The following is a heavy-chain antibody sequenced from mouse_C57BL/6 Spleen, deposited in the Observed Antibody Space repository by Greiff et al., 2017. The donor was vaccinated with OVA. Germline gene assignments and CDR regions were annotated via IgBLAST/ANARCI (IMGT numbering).Heavy chain of an antibody. CDR2: ISSGSSTI. Sequence: EVKLMESGGGLVKPGGSLKLSCAASGFTFSDYGMHWVRQAPEKGLEWVAYISSGSSTIYYADTVKGRFTISRDNAKNTLFLQMTSLRSEDTAMYYCARRHGYGPYYAMDYWGQGTSVTVSS. CDR3: ARRHGYGPYYAMDY. CDR1: GFTFSDYG. J-gene: IGHJ4*01. V-gene: IGHV5-17*01. D-gene: IGHD2-2*01.